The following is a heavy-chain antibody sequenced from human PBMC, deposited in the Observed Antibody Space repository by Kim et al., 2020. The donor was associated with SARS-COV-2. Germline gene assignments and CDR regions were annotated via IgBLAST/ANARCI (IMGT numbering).Heavy chain of an antibody. D-gene: IGHD6-19*01. V-gene: IGHV3-48*02. Sequence: GGSLRLSCASSGFTFSSYSMNWVRQAPGKGLEWVSYISSSSSTIYYADSVKGRFTISRDNAKNSLYLQMNSLRDEDTAVYYCARDGPTLPYLPGIAVAGTVHYFDYWGQGTLVTVSS. CDR2: ISSSSSTI. CDR3: ARDGPTLPYLPGIAVAGTVHYFDY. J-gene: IGHJ4*02. CDR1: GFTFSSYS.